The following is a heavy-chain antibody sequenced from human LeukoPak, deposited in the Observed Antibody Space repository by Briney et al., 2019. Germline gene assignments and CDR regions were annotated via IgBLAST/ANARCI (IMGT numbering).Heavy chain of an antibody. Sequence: GGSLRLSCAASGFTFSSHSMNWVRQAPGKGLEWVSSIRSSSSYIYYADSVKGRFTISRDDAKNSLYLQVNSLRAEDMAVYYCARVYLYSGSYYNFDYWGQGTLVTVSS. V-gene: IGHV3-21*01. CDR3: ARVYLYSGSYYNFDY. D-gene: IGHD1-26*01. CDR1: GFTFSSHS. CDR2: IRSSSSYI. J-gene: IGHJ4*02.